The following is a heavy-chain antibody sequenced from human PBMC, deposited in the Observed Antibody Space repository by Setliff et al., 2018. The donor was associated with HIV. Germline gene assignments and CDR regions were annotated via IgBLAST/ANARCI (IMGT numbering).Heavy chain of an antibody. V-gene: IGHV4-4*02. Sequence: SETLSLTCPVSGGSISSNWWSWVRQSPGKGLEWIGEIYHSGSTHYNPSLQSRVTISVDESKSQFSQKLNSVTAADTAVYYCGGNGYYSIDYWGQGTLVTVSS. CDR3: GGNGYYSIDY. CDR1: GGSISSNW. D-gene: IGHD3-22*01. J-gene: IGHJ4*02. CDR2: IYHSGST.